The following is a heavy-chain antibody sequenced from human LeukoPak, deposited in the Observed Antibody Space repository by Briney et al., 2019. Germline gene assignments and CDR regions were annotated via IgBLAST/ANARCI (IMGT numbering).Heavy chain of an antibody. CDR3: AKHTHNHGGFFDP. CDR1: GFTFSNHA. V-gene: IGHV3-23*01. Sequence: GGSLRLSCAASGFTFSNHAMSWVRQAPGKGLEWVSSIRGSGGGTTYADSVKGRFTISRDNSKNTLYLQMNSLRAEDTAEYYCAKHTHNHGGFFDPWGQGTLVTVSS. J-gene: IGHJ5*02. D-gene: IGHD2-15*01. CDR2: IRGSGGGT.